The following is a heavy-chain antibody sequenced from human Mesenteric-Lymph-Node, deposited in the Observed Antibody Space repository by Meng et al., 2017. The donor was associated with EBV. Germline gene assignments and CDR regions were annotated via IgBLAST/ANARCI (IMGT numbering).Heavy chain of an antibody. J-gene: IGHJ1*01. Sequence: VALQESGPGLVKHSGTLSLTCAVSVDSISKSNWWSWVRQPPGKGLEWIGEIYYTGSTNYNPSLKSRVSMSVDKSKNEFSLEVNSVTAADTAVYYCASGGVRDPSPPYWGQGALVTVSS. D-gene: IGHD3-16*01. CDR2: IYYTGST. CDR1: VDSISKSNW. V-gene: IGHV4-4*02. CDR3: ASGGVRDPSPPY.